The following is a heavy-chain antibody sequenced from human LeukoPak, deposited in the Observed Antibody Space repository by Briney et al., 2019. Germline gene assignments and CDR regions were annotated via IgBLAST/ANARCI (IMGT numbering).Heavy chain of an antibody. V-gene: IGHV3-23*01. CDR2: LSGSGITT. CDR1: GFTFSNSA. CDR3: AKGIYSSGWSYFDY. Sequence: GGSLRLSCATSGFTFSNSAMSWVRQAPGKGLEWVSTLSGSGITTYYADSVKGRFTISRDNSKNTLYLQMNSLRAEDTAVYYCAKGIYSSGWSYFDYWGHGTLVTVSS. J-gene: IGHJ4*01. D-gene: IGHD6-19*01.